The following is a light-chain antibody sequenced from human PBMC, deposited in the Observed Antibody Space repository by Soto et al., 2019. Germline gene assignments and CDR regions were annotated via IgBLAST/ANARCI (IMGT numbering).Light chain of an antibody. Sequence: QSVLTQPPSVSGAPGQRVTISCTGSSSNIGAGYDVHWYQQLPGTAPKLLIYGNSNRPSGVPDRFSGSKSGTSASLAITGLQAEDAADYYCQSYDSSLRAYVFGNGTKVTV. CDR2: GNS. V-gene: IGLV1-40*01. J-gene: IGLJ1*01. CDR1: SSNIGAGYD. CDR3: QSYDSSLRAYV.